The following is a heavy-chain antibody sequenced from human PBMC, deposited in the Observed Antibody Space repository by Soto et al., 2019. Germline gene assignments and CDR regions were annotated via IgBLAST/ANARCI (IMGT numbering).Heavy chain of an antibody. CDR3: AKVGSYSGSYYYYYGMDV. CDR2: ISWDGGST. J-gene: IGHJ6*02. D-gene: IGHD1-26*01. CDR1: GFTFDDCT. V-gene: IGHV3-43*01. Sequence: GGSLRLSCAASGFTFDDCTMHWVRQAPGKGLEWVSLISWDGGSTYYADSVKGRFTISRDNSKNSLYLQMNSLRTEDTALYYCAKVGSYSGSYYYYYGMDVWGQGTTVTVSS.